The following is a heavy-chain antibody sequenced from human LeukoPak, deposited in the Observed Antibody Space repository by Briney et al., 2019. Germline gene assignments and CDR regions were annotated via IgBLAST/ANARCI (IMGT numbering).Heavy chain of an antibody. CDR2: IYYSGST. CDR3: ARAGYCSSTSCSAYYYYYYMDV. V-gene: IGHV4-39*07. Sequence: SETLSLTCTVSGGSISSSSYYWGWIRQPPGKGLEWIGSIYYSGSTYYNPSLKSRVTISVDTSKNQFSLKLSSVTAADTAVYYCARAGYCSSTSCSAYYYYYYMDVWGKGTTVTVSS. J-gene: IGHJ6*03. CDR1: GGSISSSSYY. D-gene: IGHD2-2*01.